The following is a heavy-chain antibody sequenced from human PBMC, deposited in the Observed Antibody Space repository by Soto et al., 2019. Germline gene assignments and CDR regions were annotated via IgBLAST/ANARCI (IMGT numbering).Heavy chain of an antibody. V-gene: IGHV3-30-3*01. D-gene: IGHD2-2*01. CDR3: AREEPDIVVVPALSPGMDV. Sequence: PWWSLRLSCSASVFTFSSYAMHWFRQAPGKGLEWVAVISYDGSNKYYADSVKGRFTISRDNSKNTLYLQMNSLRAEDAAVYYCAREEPDIVVVPALSPGMDVWGQGTTVTVSS. CDR1: VFTFSSYA. CDR2: ISYDGSNK. J-gene: IGHJ6*02.